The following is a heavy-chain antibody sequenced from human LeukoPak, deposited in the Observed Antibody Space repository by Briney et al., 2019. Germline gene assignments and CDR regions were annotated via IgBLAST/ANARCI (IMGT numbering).Heavy chain of an antibody. CDR1: GFTFSTYG. V-gene: IGHV3-23*01. Sequence: GGSLRLSCAGSGFTFSTYGMSWVRQAPNKGLEWLSTISGSGDSTYYADSVKGRFTISRDNSKNTLFLQMNSLIAEDTAIYYCAKWQYYVSGDDYWGQGILVTVSS. CDR2: ISGSGDST. J-gene: IGHJ4*02. D-gene: IGHD3-10*01. CDR3: AKWQYYVSGDDY.